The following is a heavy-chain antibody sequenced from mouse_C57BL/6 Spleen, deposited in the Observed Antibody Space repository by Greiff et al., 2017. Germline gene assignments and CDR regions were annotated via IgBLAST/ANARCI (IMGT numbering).Heavy chain of an antibody. CDR2: IYPGSGNT. J-gene: IGHJ4*01. V-gene: IGHV1-76*01. Sequence: QVQLQQSGAELVRPGASVKLSCKASGYTFTDYYINWVKQRPGQGLEWIARIYPGSGNTYYNEKFKGKATLTAEKSSSTAYMQLSRLTSEDSAVYGGARSRYYGSSPYAMDYWGQGTSVTVSS. CDR3: ARSRYYGSSPYAMDY. D-gene: IGHD1-1*01. CDR1: GYTFTDYY.